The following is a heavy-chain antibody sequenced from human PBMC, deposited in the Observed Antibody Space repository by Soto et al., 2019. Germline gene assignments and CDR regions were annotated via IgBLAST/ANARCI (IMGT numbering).Heavy chain of an antibody. D-gene: IGHD2-2*01. V-gene: IGHV3-49*03. CDR2: IRSKAYGGTT. CDR1: GFTFGDYA. Sequence: LRLSCTASGFTFGDYAMSWFRQAPGKGLEWVGFIRSKAYGGTTEYAASVKGRFTISRDDSKSIAYLQMNSLKTEDTAVYYCTRDTEVPAAINYYYYGMDVWGQGTTVTVSS. CDR3: TRDTEVPAAINYYYYGMDV. J-gene: IGHJ6*02.